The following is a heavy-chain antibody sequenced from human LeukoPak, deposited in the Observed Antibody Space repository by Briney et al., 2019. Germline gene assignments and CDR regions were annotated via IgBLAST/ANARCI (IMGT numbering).Heavy chain of an antibody. J-gene: IGHJ4*02. CDR1: GFTFTSSA. D-gene: IGHD6-19*01. V-gene: IGHV1-58*02. CDR3: AAEGSSGWYR. Sequence: SVKVSCKASGFTFTSSAMQWVRQARGQRLEWIGWIVVGSGNTNYAQKFQERVTISRDMSTSTAYMEPSSLRSEDTAVYYCAAEGSSGWYRWGQGTLVTVSS. CDR2: IVVGSGNT.